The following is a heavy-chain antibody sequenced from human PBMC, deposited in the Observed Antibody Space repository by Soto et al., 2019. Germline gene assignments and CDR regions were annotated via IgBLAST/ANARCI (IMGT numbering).Heavy chain of an antibody. CDR3: ARDGRCTAMGFTAGDWCDP. CDR1: GYTFTSYG. CDR2: ISAYNGNT. D-gene: IGHD5-18*01. Sequence: QVQLVQSGAEVKKPGASVKVSCKASGYTFTSYGISWVRQAPGQGLEWMGWISAYNGNTNYAQKLQGRVTMTTDTSTSTAYMELRSLRSDDTAVYYGARDGRCTAMGFTAGDWCDPWGQGTLVTVSS. V-gene: IGHV1-18*01. J-gene: IGHJ5*02.